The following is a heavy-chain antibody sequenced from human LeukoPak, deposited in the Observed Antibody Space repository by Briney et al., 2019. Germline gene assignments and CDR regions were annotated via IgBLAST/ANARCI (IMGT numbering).Heavy chain of an antibody. CDR2: IYASGST. Sequence: SETLSLTCTVSGGSISGYYWSWIRQPPGKGLEWIGYIYASGSTNYNPSLKSRVTISVDTSKNLFSLRLSSVTAADTAVYYCARDPPRAYQTADAFDVWGQGTTVTASS. V-gene: IGHV4-4*09. D-gene: IGHD3-16*01. J-gene: IGHJ3*01. CDR1: GGSISGYY. CDR3: ARDPPRAYQTADAFDV.